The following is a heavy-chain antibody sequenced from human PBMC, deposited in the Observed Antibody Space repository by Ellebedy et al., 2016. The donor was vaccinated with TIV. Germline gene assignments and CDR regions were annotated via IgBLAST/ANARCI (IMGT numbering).Heavy chain of an antibody. CDR3: ARRHLQFTSSSDFYYMDV. D-gene: IGHD6-6*01. CDR1: GFTFSSSA. V-gene: IGHV3-30-3*01. CDR2: ISNDGSIQ. Sequence: GESLKISXAASGFTFSSSAMHWVRQAPGGGLGWVAVISNDGSIQYYADSVKGRFTIFRDNSKNTLYLQMNSLRPEDTAVYYCARRHLQFTSSSDFYYMDVWGKGTTVSVS. J-gene: IGHJ6*03.